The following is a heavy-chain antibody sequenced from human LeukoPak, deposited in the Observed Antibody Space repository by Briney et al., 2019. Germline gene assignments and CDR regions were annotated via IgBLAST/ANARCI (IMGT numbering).Heavy chain of an antibody. Sequence: SETLSLTCTVSGGSVSDYYWNWIRQPPGKGLEWIGYIYYTGNTNYSPSLKSRVTISVDTSKNQFSLKLSSVTAADTAVYYCAREGAVGVITLDDAFDIWGQGTMVTVSS. V-gene: IGHV4-59*02. J-gene: IGHJ3*02. CDR2: IYYTGNT. D-gene: IGHD3-16*02. CDR1: GGSVSDYY. CDR3: AREGAVGVITLDDAFDI.